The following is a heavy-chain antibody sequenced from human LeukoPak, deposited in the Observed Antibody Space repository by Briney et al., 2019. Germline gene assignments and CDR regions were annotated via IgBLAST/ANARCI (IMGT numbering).Heavy chain of an antibody. V-gene: IGHV4-4*07. J-gene: IGHJ1*01. CDR1: GGSISSYY. CDR3: ARRGYCSSTSCYVGGEYFQH. Sequence: SETLSLTCTVSGGSISSYYWSWIRQPAGKGLEWIGRIYTSGSTNYNPSLKSRVTISVDTSKNQFSLKLSSVTAADTAVYYCARRGYCSSTSCYVGGEYFQHWGQGALVTVSS. CDR2: IYTSGST. D-gene: IGHD2-2*01.